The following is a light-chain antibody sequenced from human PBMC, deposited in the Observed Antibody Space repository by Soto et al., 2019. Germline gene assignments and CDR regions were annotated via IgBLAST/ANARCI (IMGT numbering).Light chain of an antibody. CDR1: RDIGSD. J-gene: IGKJ1*01. V-gene: IGKV1-6*01. CDR2: AAS. CDR3: LQDHDDSWT. Sequence: IQMTQSPSSLSAAVRDRLTITCRASRDIGSDLSWYQQKPGKAPTLLIYAASNLQSGVPSRFRGSRSGTEFTLTVSSLQPEDFAPYYCLQDHDDSWTFGQGTKVDIK.